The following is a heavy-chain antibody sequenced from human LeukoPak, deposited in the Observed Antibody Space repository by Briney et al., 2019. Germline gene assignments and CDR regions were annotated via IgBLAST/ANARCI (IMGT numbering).Heavy chain of an antibody. Sequence: GASVKVSCKASGGTFISYAISWVRQAPGQGLEWMGGIIPIFGTANYAQKFQGRVTITADESTSTAYMELSSLRSEDTAVYYCATSDASGDWDAFDIWGQGTMVTVSS. D-gene: IGHD2-21*02. V-gene: IGHV1-69*13. CDR3: ATSDASGDWDAFDI. J-gene: IGHJ3*02. CDR1: GGTFISYA. CDR2: IIPIFGTA.